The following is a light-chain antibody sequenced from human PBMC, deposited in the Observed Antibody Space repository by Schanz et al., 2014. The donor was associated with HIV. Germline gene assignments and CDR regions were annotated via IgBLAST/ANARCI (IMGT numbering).Light chain of an antibody. CDR3: CSFTSSNTLL. J-gene: IGLJ2*01. CDR1: SSDIGTFNY. Sequence: QSALTQPASVSGSPGQSITISCTGTSSDIGTFNYLSWYQQHPGKAPKLIIYDVSNRPSGVSNRFSGSKSGNTASLTISGLQAEDEADYYCCSFTSSNTLLFGGGTKLTVL. V-gene: IGLV2-14*03. CDR2: DVS.